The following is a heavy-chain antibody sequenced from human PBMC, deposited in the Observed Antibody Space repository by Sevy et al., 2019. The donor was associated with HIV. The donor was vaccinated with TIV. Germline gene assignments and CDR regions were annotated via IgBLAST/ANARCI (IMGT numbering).Heavy chain of an antibody. J-gene: IGHJ4*02. V-gene: IGHV3-48*02. CDR1: GFTFSSYS. CDR3: AGDRRSYSGGSHATVDY. Sequence: GGSLRLSCAASGFTFSSYSMNWVRQAPGKGLEWVSYINSSRNNIYYADSVKGRFTISRDNAKNSMYLQMNSLRDEDTAAYYGAGDRRSYSGGSHATVDYWGQGTLVTVSS. D-gene: IGHD6-19*01. CDR2: INSSRNNI.